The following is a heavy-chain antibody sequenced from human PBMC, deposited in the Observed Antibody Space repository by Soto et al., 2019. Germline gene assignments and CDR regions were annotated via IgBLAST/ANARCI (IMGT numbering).Heavy chain of an antibody. CDR1: GGTFSSYA. D-gene: IGHD6-13*01. CDR3: ARSIAAAGSSWFDP. Sequence: SVKVACKASGGTFSSYAISWVRQAPGQGLEWMGGIIPIFGTANYAQKFQGRVTITADKSTSTAYMELSSLRSEDTAVYYCARSIAAAGSSWFDPWGQGTLVTVSS. CDR2: IIPIFGTA. J-gene: IGHJ5*02. V-gene: IGHV1-69*06.